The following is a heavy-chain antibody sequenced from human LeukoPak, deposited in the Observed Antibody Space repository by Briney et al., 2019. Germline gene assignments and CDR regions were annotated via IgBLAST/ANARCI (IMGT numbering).Heavy chain of an antibody. Sequence: PGGSLRLSCAASGFPFNKYAMSWVRQAPGKGLEWVSSISAATGTTYYAGSVRGRFSISRDNSQNTLYLQMNSLRAEDTAVYYCAKRAEDSSGYYLYYFDYWGQGTLVTVPS. D-gene: IGHD3-22*01. CDR3: AKRAEDSSGYYLYYFDY. CDR1: GFPFNKYA. J-gene: IGHJ4*02. V-gene: IGHV3-23*01. CDR2: ISAATGTT.